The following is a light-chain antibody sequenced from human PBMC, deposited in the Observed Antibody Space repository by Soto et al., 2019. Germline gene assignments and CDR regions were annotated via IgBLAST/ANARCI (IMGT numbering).Light chain of an antibody. CDR3: QQFNSCPLT. J-gene: IGKJ4*01. CDR1: QSISGW. V-gene: IGKV1-5*01. CDR2: DAS. Sequence: DIQMTQSPSTLSASVGDRVTITCRASQSISGWLAWYQQKPGKAPNLLIYDASTLQRGVPSRFRGSGSGTEFTLTISSLQPDDFATYYCQQFNSCPLTFGGGTKVEI.